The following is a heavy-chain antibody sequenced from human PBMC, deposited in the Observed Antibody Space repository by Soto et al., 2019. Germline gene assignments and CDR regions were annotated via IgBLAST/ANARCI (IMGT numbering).Heavy chain of an antibody. D-gene: IGHD5-12*01. Sequence: QVQLVQSGAEMKKPGASVKLSCKASGITYNTYAIHWVRQAPGQGLEWMGWINAGNGDTRYSQNFQGRVTLTRDTSASTVYMDLDSLKSEDTGVYYCARAISGYVTWGQGPLGTVSS. CDR1: GITYNTYA. CDR2: INAGNGDT. CDR3: ARAISGYVT. V-gene: IGHV1-3*01. J-gene: IGHJ4*02.